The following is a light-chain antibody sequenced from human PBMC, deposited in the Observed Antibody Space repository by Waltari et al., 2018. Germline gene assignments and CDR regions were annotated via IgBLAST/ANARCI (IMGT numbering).Light chain of an antibody. Sequence: QPSLTQPVSVSGSPGQSGTLLCTGTSNYVCDYNLVSWFQHHPDQAPKPLIFYVSKRPSGVSNRFSGSKSGNTASLTISGLQTEDEADYYCCSYSTGGSWMFGGGTKLTVL. CDR2: YVS. CDR1: SNYVCDYNL. V-gene: IGLV2-23*02. CDR3: CSYSTGGSWM. J-gene: IGLJ3*02.